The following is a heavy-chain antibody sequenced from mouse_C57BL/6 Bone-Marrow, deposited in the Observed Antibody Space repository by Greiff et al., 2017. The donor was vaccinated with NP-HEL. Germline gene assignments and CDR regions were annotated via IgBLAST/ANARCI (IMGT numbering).Heavy chain of an antibody. D-gene: IGHD1-1*01. CDR2: IDPYSGGT. Sequence: QVQLQQSGAELVKPGASVKLSCKASGYTFTNYWMHWVKQRPGRGLEWIGRIDPYSGGTKYNEKFKSKATLTVDKPSSTAYMQLSSLTSEDSAVDYCARYYYGGGYFDYWGQGTTLTVSS. V-gene: IGHV1-72*01. J-gene: IGHJ2*01. CDR3: ARYYYGGGYFDY. CDR1: GYTFTNYW.